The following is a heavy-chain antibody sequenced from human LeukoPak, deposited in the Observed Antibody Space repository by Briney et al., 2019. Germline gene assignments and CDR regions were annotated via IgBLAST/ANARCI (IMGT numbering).Heavy chain of an antibody. J-gene: IGHJ5*02. CDR3: ARDTGHDFWSGYPYNWFDP. V-gene: IGHV1-69*04. D-gene: IGHD3-3*01. CDR1: GGTFSSYA. Sequence: SVKVSCKASGGTFSSYAISWMRQAPGQGLEWMGRIIPILGIANYAQKFQGRVTITADKSTSTAYMEQSSLRSEDTAVYYCARDTGHDFWSGYPYNWFDPWGQGTLVTVSS. CDR2: IIPILGIA.